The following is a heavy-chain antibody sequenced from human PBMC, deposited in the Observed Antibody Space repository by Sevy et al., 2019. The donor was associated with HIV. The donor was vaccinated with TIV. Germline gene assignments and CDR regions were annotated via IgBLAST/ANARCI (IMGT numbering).Heavy chain of an antibody. CDR1: GFIVSSNY. CDR3: ARVGVISSGRFYFDY. CDR2: IYSAGPT. J-gene: IGHJ4*02. V-gene: IGHV3-53*01. Sequence: GGSLRLSCVASGFIVSSNYMSWVRQAPGKGLEWVSVIYSAGPTYYADSVKGRFTISRDNSKNTLYLQMNSLRADDTAVYYCARVGVISSGRFYFDYWGQGALVTVSS. D-gene: IGHD6-19*01.